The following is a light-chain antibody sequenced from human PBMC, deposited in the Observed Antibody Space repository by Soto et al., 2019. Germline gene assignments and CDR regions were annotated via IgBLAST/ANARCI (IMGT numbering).Light chain of an antibody. J-gene: IGKJ3*01. Sequence: IQMTHSPSTLSASVGDTVTVTFRASQSVSAWLAWYQQKPGEAPKLLIYDASALPRGVPSRFSGSGSGTKFTLTIASLQPDDFATYYCQQYETFPGTFGPGTNVDIK. CDR1: QSVSAW. V-gene: IGKV1-5*01. CDR2: DAS. CDR3: QQYETFPGT.